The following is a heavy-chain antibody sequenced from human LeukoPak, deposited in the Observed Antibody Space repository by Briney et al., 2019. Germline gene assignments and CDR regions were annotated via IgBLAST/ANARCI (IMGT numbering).Heavy chain of an antibody. CDR1: GGSISSYY. J-gene: IGHJ3*02. V-gene: IGHV4-59*12. D-gene: IGHD5-18*01. CDR2: IYYSGST. CDR3: ARDGLWIQNSFDI. Sequence: SETLSLTCAVSGGSISSYYWSWIRQPPGKGLEWIGYIYYSGSTNYNPSLKSRVTISVDTSKNQFSLKLSSVTAADTAVYYCARDGLWIQNSFDIWGQGTVVTVSS.